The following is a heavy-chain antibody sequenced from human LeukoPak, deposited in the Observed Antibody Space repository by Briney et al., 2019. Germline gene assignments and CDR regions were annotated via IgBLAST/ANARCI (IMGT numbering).Heavy chain of an antibody. V-gene: IGHV3-23*01. D-gene: IGHD1-26*01. J-gene: IGHJ4*02. CDR2: ISGSGGST. CDR1: GFTFSSYA. CDR3: AKDGLGISGSYYFDY. Sequence: PGGSLRLSCAASGFTFSSYAMSWVRQAPGKGLEWVSAISGSGGSTYYADSVKGRFTISRDNSKNTLYLQMNSLRAEDTAVYYCAKDGLGISGSYYFDYWGQGTLVTVSS.